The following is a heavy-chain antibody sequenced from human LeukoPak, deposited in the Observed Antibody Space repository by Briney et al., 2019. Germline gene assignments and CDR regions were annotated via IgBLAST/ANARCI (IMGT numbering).Heavy chain of an antibody. CDR1: GFTFSSFG. CDR2: IRYDGSNK. V-gene: IGHV3-30*02. D-gene: IGHD2-21*01. CDR3: ARDFVGDQDY. Sequence: GGSLRLSCAASGFTFSSFGMHWVRQAPGRGLEWVAFIRYDGSNKYYADSVKGRFTISRDNSKNTLDLQMNSLRPEDTAVYYCARDFVGDQDYWGQGTLVTVSS. J-gene: IGHJ4*02.